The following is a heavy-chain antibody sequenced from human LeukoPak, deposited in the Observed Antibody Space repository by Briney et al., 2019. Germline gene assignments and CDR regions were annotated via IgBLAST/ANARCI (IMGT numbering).Heavy chain of an antibody. D-gene: IGHD1-26*01. J-gene: IGHJ6*03. V-gene: IGHV3-7*01. CDR2: IKQDGSGR. CDR3: ARQLAGPTGYFYMDV. CDR1: GFTLSSFW. Sequence: GGSLRLSCAASGFTLSSFWMSWVRQAPGKGLEWVANIKQDGSGRYYVDSAKGRFTISRDNAQNSLFLQMNSLRAEDTAFYYCARQLAGPTGYFYMDVWGKGTTVTVSS.